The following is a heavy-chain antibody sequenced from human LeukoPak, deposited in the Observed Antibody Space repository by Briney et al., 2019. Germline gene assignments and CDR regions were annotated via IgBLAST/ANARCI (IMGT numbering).Heavy chain of an antibody. Sequence: GGSLRLSCAASGFTFDVYAMQWVRQAPGEGLEWVSLIRWDGGSTYYADSVKGRFTISRDNSKNSLYLQMNSLRAEDTALYYCAKDGRQPDELPYYYYHYMDVWGKGTTVTVSS. CDR2: IRWDGGST. V-gene: IGHV3-43D*03. J-gene: IGHJ6*03. CDR1: GFTFDVYA. D-gene: IGHD1-26*01. CDR3: AKDGRQPDELPYYYYHYMDV.